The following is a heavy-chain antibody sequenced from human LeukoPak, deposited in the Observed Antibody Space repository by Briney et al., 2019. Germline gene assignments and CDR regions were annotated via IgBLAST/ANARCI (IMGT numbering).Heavy chain of an antibody. CDR1: GFTFSSFR. Sequence: GGSLRLSCAASGFTFSSFRMNWVRQAPGKGLEWLSYITGRSTAIFYADSVKGRFSISRDNDMNPLYLQMSSLRVEDTAVYYCAGGWDYFDTTGNYYDLDYWGQGTLVTVSS. V-gene: IGHV3-48*01. CDR3: AGGWDYFDTTGNYYDLDY. CDR2: ITGRSTAI. D-gene: IGHD3-22*01. J-gene: IGHJ4*02.